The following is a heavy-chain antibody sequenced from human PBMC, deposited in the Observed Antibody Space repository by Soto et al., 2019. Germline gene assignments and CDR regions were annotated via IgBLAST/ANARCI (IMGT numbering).Heavy chain of an antibody. Sequence: PGESLKISCKASGFTSYWIGWVRQRPGKGLEWLGIIYPEDSDTMYSPSFQGQVTVSADKSISTVYLHWSSLKASDTAIYYCAREGPDLVPDLWGQGTPVTVSS. V-gene: IGHV5-51*01. J-gene: IGHJ4*02. CDR2: IYPEDSDT. D-gene: IGHD6-6*01. CDR1: GFTSYW. CDR3: AREGPDLVPDL.